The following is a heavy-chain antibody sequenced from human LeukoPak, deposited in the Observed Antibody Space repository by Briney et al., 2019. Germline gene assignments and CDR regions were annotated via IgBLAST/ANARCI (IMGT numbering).Heavy chain of an antibody. CDR1: GFTFSNYW. CDR2: INSDGSST. Sequence: GGSLRLSCAASGFTFSNYWMHWVRQAPGKGLVWVSRINSDGSSTSYADSVKGRFTISRDNAKNTLYLQMNSLRAEDTAVYYCARDRVAARHFDYWGQGTLVTVSS. J-gene: IGHJ4*02. D-gene: IGHD6-6*01. CDR3: ARDRVAARHFDY. V-gene: IGHV3-74*01.